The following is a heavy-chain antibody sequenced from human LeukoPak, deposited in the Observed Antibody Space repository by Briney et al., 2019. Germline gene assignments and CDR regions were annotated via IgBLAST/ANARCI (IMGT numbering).Heavy chain of an antibody. Sequence: GTSVKVSCKASGFTFTSSAMQWVRQARGQRLEWIGWIVVGSGNTNYAQKFQERVTITRDMSTSTAYMELSSLRSEDTAVYYCAAATPSIVATIPSDYYYYGMDVWGQGTTVTVSS. J-gene: IGHJ6*02. D-gene: IGHD5-12*01. CDR1: GFTFTSSA. CDR2: IVVGSGNT. V-gene: IGHV1-58*02. CDR3: AAATPSIVATIPSDYYYYGMDV.